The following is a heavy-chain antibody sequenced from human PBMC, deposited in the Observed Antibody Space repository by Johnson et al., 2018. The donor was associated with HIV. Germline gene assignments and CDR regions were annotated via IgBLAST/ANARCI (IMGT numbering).Heavy chain of an antibody. D-gene: IGHD1-26*01. CDR2: LHRDGTT. V-gene: IGHV3-66*01. Sequence: MMLVESGGGLVQPGGSLRLSCAASGFTVSSNYMNWVRQTPGKGLEWVSILHRDGTTYYADSVKGRFTISRDNSKNTLYLQMKRLRVEDTAVYYCARDDLDNSGHLMAFDMWGQGTMVTVSS. CDR1: GFTVSSNY. J-gene: IGHJ3*02. CDR3: ARDDLDNSGHLMAFDM.